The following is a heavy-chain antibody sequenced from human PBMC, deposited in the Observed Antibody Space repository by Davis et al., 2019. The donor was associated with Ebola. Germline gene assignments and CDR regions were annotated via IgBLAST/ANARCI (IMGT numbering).Heavy chain of an antibody. Sequence: GESLKISCAASGFPFRNYAMHWVRQAPGKGLEWVAVVSHSEREKFYADSVKGRFTISRDNSENTLYLQMNSLTVDDTAVYYCARAVFHEVLDYWGQGTPVTVSS. CDR3: ARAVFHEVLDY. V-gene: IGHV3-30*04. CDR1: GFPFRNYA. CDR2: VSHSEREK. D-gene: IGHD3-3*01. J-gene: IGHJ4*02.